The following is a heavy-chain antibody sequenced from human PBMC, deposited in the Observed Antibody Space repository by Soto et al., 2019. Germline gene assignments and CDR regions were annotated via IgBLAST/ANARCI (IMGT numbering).Heavy chain of an antibody. J-gene: IGHJ6*02. V-gene: IGHV1-69*13. CDR2: IIPIFGTA. CDR1: GGTFSSYA. CDR3: ARGVACSSTSCYYYYGMDV. D-gene: IGHD2-2*01. Sequence: ASVKVSCKASGGTFSSYAISWVRQAPGQGLEWMGGIIPIFGTANYAQKFQGRVTITADESTSTAYMELSSLRSEDTAAYYCARGVACSSTSCYYYYGMDVWGQGTTVTVSS.